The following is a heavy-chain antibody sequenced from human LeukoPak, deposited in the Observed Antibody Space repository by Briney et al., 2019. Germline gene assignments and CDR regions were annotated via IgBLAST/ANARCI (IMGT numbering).Heavy chain of an antibody. CDR2: IIPIFGTA. CDR3: ARGFLAVADSYYYYYMDV. V-gene: IGHV1-69*06. J-gene: IGHJ6*03. D-gene: IGHD6-19*01. Sequence: SVKVSCKASGYTFTSYAISWVRQAPGQGLEWMGGIIPIFGTANYAQKFQGRVTITADKSTSTAYMELSSLRSEDTAVYYCARGFLAVADSYYYYYMDVWGKGTTVTVSS. CDR1: GYTFTSYA.